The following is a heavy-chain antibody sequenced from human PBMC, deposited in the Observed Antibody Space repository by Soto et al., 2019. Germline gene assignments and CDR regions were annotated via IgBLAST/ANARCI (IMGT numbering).Heavy chain of an antibody. V-gene: IGHV1-18*01. CDR2: ISAHNGNT. J-gene: IGHJ4*02. Sequence: QVHLVQSGAEVKKPGASVKVSCKGSGYDFTTYGITWVRHAPGQGLEWMAWISAHNGNTDYAQKLQGSVTVTRDTSTRTAYMELRSLRSDDTAVHYCARGRYGDYWGQGALVTVYS. CDR3: ARGRYGDY. D-gene: IGHD1-1*01. CDR1: GYDFTTYG.